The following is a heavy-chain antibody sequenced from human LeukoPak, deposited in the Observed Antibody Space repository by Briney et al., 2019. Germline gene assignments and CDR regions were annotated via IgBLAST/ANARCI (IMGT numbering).Heavy chain of an antibody. Sequence: GGSLRLSCAASGFTFDDYAMHWDRQVPGKGLEWVSLISGDGTTTYYADSLKGRFTIYRDHSKNFLYLQMNSLRTEDTALYYCAKGRRYYGSSGYYDKYYFDSWGQGTLVTVSS. V-gene: IGHV3-43*02. CDR3: AKGRRYYGSSGYYDKYYFDS. CDR1: GFTFDDYA. J-gene: IGHJ4*02. CDR2: ISGDGTTT. D-gene: IGHD3-22*01.